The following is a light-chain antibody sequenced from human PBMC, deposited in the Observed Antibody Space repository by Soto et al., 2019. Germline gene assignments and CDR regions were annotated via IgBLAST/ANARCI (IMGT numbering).Light chain of an antibody. CDR1: QSISRS. V-gene: IGKV1-39*01. Sequence: DIQMTQSPSSLSASVGDRVTITCRASQSISRSLNWYQHKPGKAPQLLIYAASTLQPGVPSRYXGSGSGTDFALTINSLQPEDFATFYCQQSYSNSPWTFGQGTKVEVK. J-gene: IGKJ1*01. CDR3: QQSYSNSPWT. CDR2: AAS.